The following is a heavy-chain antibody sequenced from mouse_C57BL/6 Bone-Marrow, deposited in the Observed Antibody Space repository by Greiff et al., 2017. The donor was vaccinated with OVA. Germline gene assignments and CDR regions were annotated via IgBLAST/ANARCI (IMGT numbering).Heavy chain of an antibody. CDR3: AREESSYYAMDY. J-gene: IGHJ4*01. CDR2: INPNNGGT. V-gene: IGHV1-26*01. CDR1: GYTFTDYY. Sequence: VQLKESGPELVKPGASVKISCKASGYTFTDYYMNWVKQSHGKSLEWIGDINPNNGGTSYNQKFKGKATLTVDKSSSTAYMELRSLTSEDSAVYYCAREESSYYAMDYWGQGTSVTVSS.